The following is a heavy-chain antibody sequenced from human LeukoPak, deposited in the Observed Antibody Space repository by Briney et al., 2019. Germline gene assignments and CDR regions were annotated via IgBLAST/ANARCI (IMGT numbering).Heavy chain of an antibody. J-gene: IGHJ4*02. CDR1: GFTFSSYS. CDR2: ISSSSSDI. Sequence: GGSLRLSCAASGFTFSSYSMNWVRQAPGKGLKWVSSISSSSSDIYYADSVKGRFTISRDNAKNSLYLQMNSLRAEDTAVYYCARDAHYDFWSGYYSTWPLGYWGQGTLVTVSS. D-gene: IGHD3-3*01. V-gene: IGHV3-21*01. CDR3: ARDAHYDFWSGYYSTWPLGY.